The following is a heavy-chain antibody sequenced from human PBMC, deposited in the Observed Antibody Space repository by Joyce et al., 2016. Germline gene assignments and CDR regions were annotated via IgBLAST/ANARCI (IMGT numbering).Heavy chain of an antibody. Sequence: QLQLQESGSGLVKPSQTLSLTCAVSGASVSSGGYSWSWIRQPPGKGLEWIGYIYHKESTDYNPYLKSRVTISVDRSKNQFSLKLASVTAADTAVYYCASGFNFKGRSFFDYWGQGALVTVSS. CDR1: GASVSSGGYS. D-gene: IGHD3-10*01. V-gene: IGHV4-30-2*01. J-gene: IGHJ4*02. CDR2: IYHKEST. CDR3: ASGFNFKGRSFFDY.